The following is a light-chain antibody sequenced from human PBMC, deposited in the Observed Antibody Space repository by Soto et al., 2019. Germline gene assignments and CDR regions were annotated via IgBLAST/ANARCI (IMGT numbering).Light chain of an antibody. J-gene: IGLJ3*02. Sequence: QSALTQPASVSGSPGQSITISCTGTSSDVGGYNYVSWYQQHPGKAPKVMIYDVSNRPSGVSNRFSGSKSGNTASLTISGLQVEDGADYSASSYTASGTWWFGGGTKVTV. CDR2: DVS. V-gene: IGLV2-14*01. CDR1: SSDVGGYNY. CDR3: SSYTASGTWW.